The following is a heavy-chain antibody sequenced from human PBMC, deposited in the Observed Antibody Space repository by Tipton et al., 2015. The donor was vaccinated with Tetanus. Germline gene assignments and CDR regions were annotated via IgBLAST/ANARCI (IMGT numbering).Heavy chain of an antibody. CDR2: IAFDGKNE. CDR3: VRDFVGPEDY. D-gene: IGHD1-26*01. CDR1: GFRFSYHG. J-gene: IGHJ4*02. Sequence: SLRLSCVASGFRFSYHGMHWVRQAPGKGLEWVAVIAFDGKNERYADSVKGRFIISRDNSKNTLYLQMNSLRLEDTAMYYCVRDFVGPEDYWGQGILVTVSS. V-gene: IGHV3-30*03.